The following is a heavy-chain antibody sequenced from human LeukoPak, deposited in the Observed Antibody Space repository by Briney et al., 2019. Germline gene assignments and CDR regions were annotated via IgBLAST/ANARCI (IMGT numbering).Heavy chain of an antibody. Sequence: ASVKVSCKASGYTFTSYYMHWVRQAPGQGLEWMGWISAYNGNTNYAQKLQGRVTMTTDTSTSTAYMELRSLRSDDTAVYYCARGDCSSTSCWGTFDYWGQGTLVTVSS. D-gene: IGHD2-2*01. CDR2: ISAYNGNT. V-gene: IGHV1-18*04. J-gene: IGHJ4*02. CDR1: GYTFTSYY. CDR3: ARGDCSSTSCWGTFDY.